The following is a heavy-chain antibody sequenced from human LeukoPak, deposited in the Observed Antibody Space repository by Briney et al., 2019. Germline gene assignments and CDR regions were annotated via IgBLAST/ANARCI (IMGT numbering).Heavy chain of an antibody. J-gene: IGHJ4*02. CDR1: GGSISSGSYY. D-gene: IGHD3-22*01. Sequence: SQTLSLTCTVSGGSISSGSYYWTWIRQPAGKGLEWIGRIYTSGSTNYNPSLKSRVTMSVDTSKNQFSLKLSSVTAADTAVYYCARAGYYYDSSGYYYFDYWGQGTLVTVSS. CDR3: ARAGYYYDSSGYYYFDY. V-gene: IGHV4-61*02. CDR2: IYTSGST.